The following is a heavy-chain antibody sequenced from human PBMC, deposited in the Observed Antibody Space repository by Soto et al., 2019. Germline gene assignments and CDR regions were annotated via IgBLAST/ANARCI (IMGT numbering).Heavy chain of an antibody. J-gene: IGHJ4*02. CDR2: ISSSSSYT. CDR1: GFTFSDYY. D-gene: IGHD3-22*01. CDR3: ARTAGHYYDSSGSLYDY. V-gene: IGHV3-11*03. Sequence: GGSLRLSCAASGFTFSDYYMSWIRQAPGKGLEWVSYISSSSSYTNYAGSVKGRFTISRDNAKNSLYLQMNSLRAEDTAVYYCARTAGHYYDSSGSLYDYWGQGTLVTVSS.